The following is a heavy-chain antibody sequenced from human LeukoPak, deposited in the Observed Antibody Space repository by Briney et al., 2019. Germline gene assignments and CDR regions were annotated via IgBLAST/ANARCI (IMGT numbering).Heavy chain of an antibody. V-gene: IGHV3-74*03. CDR2: IKTDGSST. D-gene: IGHD2-2*01. Sequence: GGSLILSCAAAGFIFSNYWMHWVRQAAGKRLVWVSSIKTDGSSTTYAASVKGRFTMSRDNAKNTLYLQMSSLRAEDTAVYYCARGFALIPAGVPDYWGQGTLVTVSS. CDR1: GFIFSNYW. J-gene: IGHJ4*02. CDR3: ARGFALIPAGVPDY.